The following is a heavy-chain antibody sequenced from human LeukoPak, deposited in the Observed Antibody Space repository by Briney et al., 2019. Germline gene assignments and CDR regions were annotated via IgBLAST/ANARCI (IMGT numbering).Heavy chain of an antibody. CDR3: ARVKNTMVRGVIDY. Sequence: SETLSLTCAVYGGSFSGYYWSWIRQPPGKGLECIGEINHSGSTNYNPSLKSRVTISVDTSKNQFSLKLSSVTAADTAVYYCARVKNTMVRGVIDYWGQGTLVTVSS. D-gene: IGHD3-10*01. V-gene: IGHV4-34*01. CDR1: GGSFSGYY. CDR2: INHSGST. J-gene: IGHJ4*02.